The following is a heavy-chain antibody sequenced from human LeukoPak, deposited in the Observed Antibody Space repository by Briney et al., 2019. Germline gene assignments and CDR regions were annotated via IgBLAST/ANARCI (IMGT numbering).Heavy chain of an antibody. CDR1: GGSISSYY. CDR2: IYYSGST. D-gene: IGHD3-22*01. Sequence: SETLSLTCTVSGGSISSYYWSWIRQPPGKGLEWIGYIYYSGSTNYNPSLKSRVTISVDTSKNQFSLKLSSVTAADTAVYYCARGSYYYDSSGSALYCFDYWGQGTLVTVSS. J-gene: IGHJ4*02. V-gene: IGHV4-59*01. CDR3: ARGSYYYDSSGSALYCFDY.